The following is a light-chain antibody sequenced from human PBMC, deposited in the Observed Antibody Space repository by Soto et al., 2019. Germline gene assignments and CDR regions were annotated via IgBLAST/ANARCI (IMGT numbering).Light chain of an antibody. CDR1: QYITNY. J-gene: IGKJ4*01. CDR3: QQYDDLPLT. V-gene: IGKV1-33*01. Sequence: DIQMTQSPSSLSASVGDRVTVTCQASQYITNYLSWYQQKPGKAPKLLISDASNLEIGVPSRFSGRGSGTDFSLTINNLQPEDFATYFCQQYDDLPLTFGGGTKVEVK. CDR2: DAS.